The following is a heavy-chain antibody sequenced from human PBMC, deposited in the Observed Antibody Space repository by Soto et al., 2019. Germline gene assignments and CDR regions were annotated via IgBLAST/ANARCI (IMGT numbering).Heavy chain of an antibody. Sequence: ASVKVSCKASGYTFTSYGISWVRQAPGQGLEWMGWISAYNGNTNYAQKLQGRVTMTTDTSTSTAYMELRSLRSDDTAVYYCARDPYDYVWGSFRAQYYYYGMDVWGQGTTVTVSS. J-gene: IGHJ6*02. CDR3: ARDPYDYVWGSFRAQYYYYGMDV. CDR2: ISAYNGNT. V-gene: IGHV1-18*01. D-gene: IGHD3-16*02. CDR1: GYTFTSYG.